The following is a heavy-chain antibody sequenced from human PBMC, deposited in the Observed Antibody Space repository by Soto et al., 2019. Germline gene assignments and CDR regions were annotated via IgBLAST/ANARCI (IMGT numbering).Heavy chain of an antibody. D-gene: IGHD1-26*01. J-gene: IGHJ4*02. CDR3: AGDRQSGSRLRFDY. CDR1: GYTFTSYY. V-gene: IGHV1-46*01. CDR2: INPSDGST. Sequence: QVQLVQSGAEVKKPGASVKDSCKASGYTFTSYYMHWVRQAPGQGLEWMGIINPSDGSTTYAQQFQGRVAMSRDTSTSTGCMELSILRSEDTAVYYCAGDRQSGSRLRFDYWGQGTLVTVSS.